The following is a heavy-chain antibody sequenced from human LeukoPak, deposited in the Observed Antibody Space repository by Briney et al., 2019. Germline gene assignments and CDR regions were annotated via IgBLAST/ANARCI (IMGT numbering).Heavy chain of an antibody. CDR2: ISSSSSYI. V-gene: IGHV3-21*01. CDR3: ARGRKIRGSGALDYFDY. Sequence: PGGSLRLSCAASGFIFNIYSMNWVRQAPGKGLEWVSSISSSSSYIYYADSVKGRFTIPRDNAKNSLYLQMNSLRAEDTAVYYCARGRKIRGSGALDYFDYWGQGTLVTVSS. CDR1: GFIFNIYS. D-gene: IGHD3-10*01. J-gene: IGHJ4*02.